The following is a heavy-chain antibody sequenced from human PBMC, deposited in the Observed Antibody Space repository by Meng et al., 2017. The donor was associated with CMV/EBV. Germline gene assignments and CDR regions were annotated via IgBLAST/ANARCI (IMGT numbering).Heavy chain of an antibody. V-gene: IGHV3-21*01. CDR2: ISSSSSYI. J-gene: IGHJ5*02. CDR3: AGPQPAYYDSSAPKS. CDR1: GFTFSSYS. Sequence: GESLKISCAASGFTFSSYSMNWVRQAPGKGLEWVSSISSSSSYIYYADSVKGRFTISRDNAKNSLYLQMNSLRAEDTAVYYCAGPQPAYYDSSAPKSWGQGMLVTVSS. D-gene: IGHD3-22*01.